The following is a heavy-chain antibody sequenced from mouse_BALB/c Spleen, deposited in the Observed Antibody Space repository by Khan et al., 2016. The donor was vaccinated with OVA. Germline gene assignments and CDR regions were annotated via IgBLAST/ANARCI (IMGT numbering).Heavy chain of an antibody. V-gene: IGHV2-6-1*01. D-gene: IGHD2-1*01. CDR3: ARRGYYGNYGPYFDV. J-gene: IGHJ1*01. Sequence: QVQLKESGPGLVEPSQSLSITCTISGFSLTSYGVHWVRQPPGKGLEWLVVIWSDGHTTYNTAIIYRLSISKDNYKSQVVFKMISRLTDDTAMYYCARRGYYGNYGPYFDVWGAGTTVTVSS. CDR1: GFSLTSYG. CDR2: IWSDGHT.